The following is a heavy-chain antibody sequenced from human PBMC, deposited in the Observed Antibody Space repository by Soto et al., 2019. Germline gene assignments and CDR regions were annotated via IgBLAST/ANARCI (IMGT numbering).Heavy chain of an antibody. CDR2: HYSGGST. J-gene: IGHJ5*02. Sequence: PGGSLRLSCAISGFSVSSNYLSWVRQAPGKGLEWVSVHYSGGSTYYADSVQGRFTISRDKSNNTLYLQMRRVRAEDTAVYFCARNRHPRGTVGATSPLDPWGQGTQVTVSS. D-gene: IGHD1-26*01. CDR3: ARNRHPRGTVGATSPLDP. V-gene: IGHV3-53*01. CDR1: GFSVSSNY.